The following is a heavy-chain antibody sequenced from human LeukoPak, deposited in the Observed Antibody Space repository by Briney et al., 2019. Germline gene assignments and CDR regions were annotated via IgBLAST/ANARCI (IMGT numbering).Heavy chain of an antibody. D-gene: IGHD3-22*01. Sequence: RASEKVSCKASGGTFSSYTISWVRQAPGQGLEWMGRIIPILGIANYAQKFQGRVTITADKSTSTAYMELSSLRSEDTAVYYCASSSSGNFDYWGQGTLVTVSS. CDR3: ASSSSGNFDY. CDR2: IIPILGIA. J-gene: IGHJ4*02. V-gene: IGHV1-69*02. CDR1: GGTFSSYT.